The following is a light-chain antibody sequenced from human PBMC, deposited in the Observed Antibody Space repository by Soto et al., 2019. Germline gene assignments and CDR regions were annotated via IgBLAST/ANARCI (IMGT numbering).Light chain of an antibody. Sequence: QSVLTQPPSVSGAPGQTVTISCTGSKSNIGAGDNVHWYRQLPGTAPRLFIYADNNRPSGVPDRFSASKSGTSASLAITGLQGEDEANYYCQSYDTSLSGVIFGAGTKVSVL. CDR3: QSYDTSLSGVI. V-gene: IGLV1-40*01. J-gene: IGLJ2*01. CDR1: KSNIGAGDN. CDR2: ADN.